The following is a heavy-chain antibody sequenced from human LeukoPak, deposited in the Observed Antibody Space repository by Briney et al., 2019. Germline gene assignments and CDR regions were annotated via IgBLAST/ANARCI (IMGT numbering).Heavy chain of an antibody. J-gene: IGHJ4*02. CDR1: GFTFSSYG. CDR3: AKVVSGYHFDY. CDR2: ISGSGGNT. D-gene: IGHD5-12*01. V-gene: IGHV3-23*01. Sequence: GGSLRLSCAASGFTFSSYGMSWVRRAPGKGPEWVSGISGSGGNTYYADSVKGRFAISRDNSQNTLYLQMNTLRAEDTAVYYCAKVVSGYHFDYWGQGTLVTVSS.